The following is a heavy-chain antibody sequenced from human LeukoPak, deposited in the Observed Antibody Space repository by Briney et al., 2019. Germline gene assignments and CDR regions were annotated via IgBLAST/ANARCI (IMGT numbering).Heavy chain of an antibody. Sequence: GGSLRLSCTASGFAFSNYGINWVRRAPSKGLEWVSGITGSGTTTYYADSLKGRVTIPRDNSKNTLYLQMNSLRADDTAVYYCAMKAVPRPRLYDAFDFWGQGTVVTVSS. CDR2: ITGSGTTT. J-gene: IGHJ3*01. D-gene: IGHD2-2*02. CDR3: AMKAVPRPRLYDAFDF. V-gene: IGHV3-23*01. CDR1: GFAFSNYG.